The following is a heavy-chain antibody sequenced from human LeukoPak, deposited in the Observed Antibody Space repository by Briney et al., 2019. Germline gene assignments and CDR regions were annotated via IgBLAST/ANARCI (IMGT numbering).Heavy chain of an antibody. J-gene: IGHJ4*02. Sequence: GGSLRLSCAASGFTFSSYAMHWVRQAPGKGLEWVAVISYDGSNKYYADSVKGRFTISRDNSKNTLYLQMNSLRAEDTAVYYCARGAYYYDSSGYYQVLKDIDYWGQGTLVTVSS. CDR2: ISYDGSNK. CDR1: GFTFSSYA. V-gene: IGHV3-30-3*01. CDR3: ARGAYYYDSSGYYQVLKDIDY. D-gene: IGHD3-22*01.